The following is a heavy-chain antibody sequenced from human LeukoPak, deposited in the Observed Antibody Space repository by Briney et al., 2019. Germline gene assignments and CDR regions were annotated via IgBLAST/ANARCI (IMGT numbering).Heavy chain of an antibody. CDR3: AKPDRITMVRGVIIYPDY. Sequence: GGSLRLSCAASGFTFSSYEMNWVRQAPGKGLEWVSAISGSGGSTYYADSVKGRFTISRDNSKNTLYLQMNSLRAEDTAVYYCAKPDRITMVRGVIIYPDYWGQGTLVTVSS. CDR2: ISGSGGST. D-gene: IGHD3-10*01. V-gene: IGHV3-23*01. CDR1: GFTFSSYE. J-gene: IGHJ4*02.